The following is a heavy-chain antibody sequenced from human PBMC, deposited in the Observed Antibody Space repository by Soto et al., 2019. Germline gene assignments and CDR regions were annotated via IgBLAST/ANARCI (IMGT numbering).Heavy chain of an antibody. V-gene: IGHV1-2*02. Sequence: QVQLVQSGAEVKKPGASVRVSCKASGYFFTDYYIHWVRQAPGQGLEWMGWINPNSGGTTFAEKFEARVTLTRDTSISTVYMESSRLRFDDTAVYYCARDDGQSRDIFDIWGQGTMVTVSS. CDR1: GYFFTDYY. J-gene: IGHJ3*02. CDR2: INPNSGGT. CDR3: ARDDGQSRDIFDI. D-gene: IGHD2-15*01.